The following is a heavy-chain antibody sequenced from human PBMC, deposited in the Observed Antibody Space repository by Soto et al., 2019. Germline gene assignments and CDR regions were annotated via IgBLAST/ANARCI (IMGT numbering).Heavy chain of an antibody. V-gene: IGHV4-39*01. CDR1: GASIITDNYF. CDR3: ARSTASDYGGKPHPYYFDL. CDR2: ISYSGRT. D-gene: IGHD4-17*01. Sequence: DTLSLTCTVSGASIITDNYFWVWIRQSPRRGLELIGSISYSGRTYDNPSLQSRITTSIDASKNQFSLKLTSVTTADTAVYYCARSTASDYGGKPHPYYFDLWGQGVLGTVS. J-gene: IGHJ4*02.